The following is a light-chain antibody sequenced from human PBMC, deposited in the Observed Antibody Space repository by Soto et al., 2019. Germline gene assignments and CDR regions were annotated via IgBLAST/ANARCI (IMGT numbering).Light chain of an antibody. CDR2: DAS. J-gene: IGKJ2*01. Sequence: EIVLTQSPATLSLSPGERATLSCRASQSVSRYVAWYQQKPGQAPRLLIFDASTRATGIPARCSCSGSGTDFTLTISSLEPEDFAVYYCQQRSTWPYTFGQGTKVDIK. V-gene: IGKV3-11*01. CDR1: QSVSRY. CDR3: QQRSTWPYT.